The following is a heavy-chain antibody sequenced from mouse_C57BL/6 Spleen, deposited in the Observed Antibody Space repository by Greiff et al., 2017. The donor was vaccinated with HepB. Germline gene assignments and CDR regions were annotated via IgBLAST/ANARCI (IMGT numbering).Heavy chain of an antibody. Sequence: QVQLQQPGAELVKPGASVKLSCKASGYTFTSYWMQWVKQRPGQGLEWIGEIDPSDSYTNYNQKFKGKSTLTVDTSSSTAYMQLSRLTSEDSAVYYWARGVRGGDAMDYWGQGTSVTVSS. D-gene: IGHD2-14*01. CDR2: IDPSDSYT. CDR1: GYTFTSYW. V-gene: IGHV1-50*01. J-gene: IGHJ4*01. CDR3: ARGVRGGDAMDY.